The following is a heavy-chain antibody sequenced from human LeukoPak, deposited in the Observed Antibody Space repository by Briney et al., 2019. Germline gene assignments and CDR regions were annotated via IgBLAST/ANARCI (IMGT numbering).Heavy chain of an antibody. J-gene: IGHJ4*02. Sequence: SETLSFTCTVSGGSISSYYWSWLRQPPGQGLEWIGYIYYSGNTNYNPSLKSRVTISVDTSKNQFSLKLSSVTAADTALYYCARRRGSSGTIDYWGQGTLVTVSS. D-gene: IGHD6-19*01. CDR1: GGSISSYY. CDR2: IYYSGNT. V-gene: IGHV4-59*08. CDR3: ARRRGSSGTIDY.